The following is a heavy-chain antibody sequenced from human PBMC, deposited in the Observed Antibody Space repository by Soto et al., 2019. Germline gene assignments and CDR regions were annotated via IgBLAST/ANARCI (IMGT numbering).Heavy chain of an antibody. Sequence: ASVKVSCKASGYTFTSYGISWVRQAPGQGLEWMGWISAYNGNTNYAQKLQGRVTMTTDTSTSTAYMELRSLRSDDTAVYYCARVGIVVVVAATRPPPRHPNYDYWGQGTLVTVSS. CDR2: ISAYNGNT. J-gene: IGHJ4*02. V-gene: IGHV1-18*01. CDR1: GYTFTSYG. CDR3: ARVGIVVVVAATRPPPRHPNYDY. D-gene: IGHD2-15*01.